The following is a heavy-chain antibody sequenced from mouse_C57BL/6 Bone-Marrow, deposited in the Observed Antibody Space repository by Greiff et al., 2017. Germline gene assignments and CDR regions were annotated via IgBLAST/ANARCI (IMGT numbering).Heavy chain of an antibody. CDR2: IYPRDGST. Sequence: VQLQQPGPELVKPGASVKLSCKASGYTFTSYDINWVKQRPGQGLEWIGWIYPRDGSTKYNEKFKGKATLTVDTSSSTAYMEPHSLTSGDSAVYFCARDDGSSCWYFDFWGTGTTLTVSS. CDR3: ARDDGSSCWYFDF. J-gene: IGHJ1*03. V-gene: IGHV1-85*01. CDR1: GYTFTSYD. D-gene: IGHD1-1*01.